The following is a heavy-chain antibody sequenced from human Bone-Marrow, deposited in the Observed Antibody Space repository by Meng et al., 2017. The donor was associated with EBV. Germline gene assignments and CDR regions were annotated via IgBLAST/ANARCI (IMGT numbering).Heavy chain of an antibody. CDR1: GGAFSGYY. D-gene: IGHD1-26*01. CDR3: ARGPLEWEPRGEDY. J-gene: IGHJ4*02. Sequence: LQQVGPGLWRPSATLALTCAVYGGAFSGYYWSRLRQPPGKGLEWIGEINHSGSTNYNPSLKSRVTISVDTSKNQFSLKLSSVTAADTAVYYCARGPLEWEPRGEDYWGQGTLVTVSS. CDR2: INHSGST. V-gene: IGHV4-34*01.